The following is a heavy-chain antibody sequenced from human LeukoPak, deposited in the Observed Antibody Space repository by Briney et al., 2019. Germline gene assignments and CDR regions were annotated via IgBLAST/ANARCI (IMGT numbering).Heavy chain of an antibody. D-gene: IGHD5-24*01. V-gene: IGHV3-7*03. Sequence: GGSLRLSCAASGFTFSSYWMNWIRQAPGKGLEWVANIKGDGSEQYYVDSVKGRFTISRDNAKNSLYLQMNSLRAEDTAVYYCARTKDGYNYRIFFDYWGQGTLVTVSS. CDR2: IKGDGSEQ. J-gene: IGHJ4*02. CDR1: GFTFSSYW. CDR3: ARTKDGYNYRIFFDY.